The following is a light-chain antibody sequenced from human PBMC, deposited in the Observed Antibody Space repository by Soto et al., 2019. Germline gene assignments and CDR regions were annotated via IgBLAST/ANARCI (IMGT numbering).Light chain of an antibody. CDR1: QNLGSGY. CDR2: AAS. Sequence: PGDRATLSCRASQNLGSGYLAWYQQKPGQAPRILIYAASTRATGIPDRFSGSGSGTVYSLTISRLEPEDFAVYYCQQYDTSPRTFGQGTKVEI. CDR3: QQYDTSPRT. J-gene: IGKJ1*01. V-gene: IGKV3-20*01.